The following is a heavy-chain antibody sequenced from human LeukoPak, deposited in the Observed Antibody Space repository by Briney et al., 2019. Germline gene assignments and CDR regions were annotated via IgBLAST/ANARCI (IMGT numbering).Heavy chain of an antibody. J-gene: IGHJ4*02. V-gene: IGHV3-7*01. CDR2: IKQDESEK. D-gene: IGHD5-18*01. CDR3: AREDIQFWLPQYFDY. Sequence: GGSLRLSCAGSGFTFRSYWMSWVRQAPGKGLEWVANIKQDESEKFYVDSVKGRFTISRDNAKNSLYLQMNSLRGEDTAVYYCAREDIQFWLPQYFDYWGRGTLVTVCS. CDR1: GFTFRSYW.